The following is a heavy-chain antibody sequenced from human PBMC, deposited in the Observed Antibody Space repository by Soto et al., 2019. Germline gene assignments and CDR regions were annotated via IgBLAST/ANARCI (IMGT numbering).Heavy chain of an antibody. Sequence: QVQLVESGGGVVQPGGSLRLSCVTSGFTFRSFGMQWVRQAPGRGLEWLKVISHDGRVKHSADSVKGRFTISRDDFKNTLYLQRNSLRPDDTAVYYCAKEAGLNGAPYRSYLDYWGRGTPVTVSS. V-gene: IGHV3-30*18. D-gene: IGHD1-26*01. CDR3: AKEAGLNGAPYRSYLDY. CDR2: ISHDGRVK. CDR1: GFTFRSFG. J-gene: IGHJ4*02.